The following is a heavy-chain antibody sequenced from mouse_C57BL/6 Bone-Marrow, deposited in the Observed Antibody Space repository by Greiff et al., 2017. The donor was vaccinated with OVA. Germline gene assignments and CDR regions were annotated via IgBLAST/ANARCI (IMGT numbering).Heavy chain of an antibody. D-gene: IGHD2-1*01. V-gene: IGHV1-85*01. CDR2: IYPRDGST. J-gene: IGHJ2*01. Sequence: VKLMESGPELVKPGASVKLSCKASGYTFTSYDINWVKQRPGQGLEWIGWIYPRDGSTKYNEKFKGKATLTVDTSSSTAYMELHSLTSEDSAVYFCARHGNYDYWGQGTTLTVSS. CDR3: ARHGNYDY. CDR1: GYTFTSYD.